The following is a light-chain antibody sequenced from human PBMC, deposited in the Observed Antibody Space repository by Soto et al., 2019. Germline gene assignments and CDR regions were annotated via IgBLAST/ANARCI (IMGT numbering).Light chain of an antibody. CDR3: QQRSNWPT. V-gene: IGKV3D-20*02. CDR2: DAS. J-gene: IGKJ1*01. CDR1: QSVSSSY. Sequence: EIVLTQSPGTLSLSPGERATLSCRASQSVSSSYLAWYQQKPGQAPRLLIYDASNRATGIPARFSGSGSGTDFTLTISSLEPEDFAVYYCQQRSNWPTFGQGTKGDIK.